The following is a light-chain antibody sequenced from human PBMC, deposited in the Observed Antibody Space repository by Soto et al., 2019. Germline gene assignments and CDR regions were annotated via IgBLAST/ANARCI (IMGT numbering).Light chain of an antibody. Sequence: QSALTQPASVSGSPGQSITISCTGTSSDVGGYNFVSWYQQHPGKAPKLMIYDVSNWPSGVSNRFSGSKSGNTASLPISGLQAEDEADYYCTSYTSSNTWVFGGGTKLTVL. V-gene: IGLV2-14*01. CDR3: TSYTSSNTWV. CDR2: DVS. J-gene: IGLJ3*02. CDR1: SSDVGGYNF.